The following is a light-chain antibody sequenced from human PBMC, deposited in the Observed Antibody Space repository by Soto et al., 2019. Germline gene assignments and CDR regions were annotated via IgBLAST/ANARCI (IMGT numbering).Light chain of an antibody. CDR3: QAWDSSTEGV. CDR1: RLGDKY. V-gene: IGLV3-1*01. J-gene: IGLJ2*01. Sequence: SYELTQPPSVSVSPGQTASITCSGDRLGDKYACWYQQKPGQSPVLVIYQDNKRPSGIPERFSGSNSGSTATLTISGTQAXXEXDYYCQAWDSSTEGVFGGGTKVTVL. CDR2: QDN.